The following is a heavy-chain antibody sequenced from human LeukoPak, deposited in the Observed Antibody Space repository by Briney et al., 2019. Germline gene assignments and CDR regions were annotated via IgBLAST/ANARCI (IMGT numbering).Heavy chain of an antibody. CDR3: AKIMAQYCSGGSCNEIDY. J-gene: IGHJ4*02. CDR1: GFTFSSHA. Sequence: GGSLRLSCAASGFTFSSHAMSWVRQAPGKGLEWVSTISHSGYSTYYADSVKGRFTISRDSSKNTLYLQMNSLRADDTAVYYCAKIMAQYCSGGSCNEIDYWGQGTLVTVSS. D-gene: IGHD2-15*01. CDR2: ISHSGYST. V-gene: IGHV3-23*01.